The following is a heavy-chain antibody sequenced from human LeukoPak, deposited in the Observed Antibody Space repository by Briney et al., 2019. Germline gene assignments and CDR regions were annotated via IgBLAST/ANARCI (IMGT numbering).Heavy chain of an antibody. V-gene: IGHV3-11*04. Sequence: PGGSVRLFCAASGFTFSDYYMNWIRQAPGKGLEWISYMSSSGSTISYADSVTGRFPVSRDNAKNSLYLQMDSLRAEDTAVYYCARSILPAANAIDYWGQGTLLTVSS. CDR3: ARSILPAANAIDY. CDR2: MSSSGSTI. CDR1: GFTFSDYY. J-gene: IGHJ4*02. D-gene: IGHD2-2*01.